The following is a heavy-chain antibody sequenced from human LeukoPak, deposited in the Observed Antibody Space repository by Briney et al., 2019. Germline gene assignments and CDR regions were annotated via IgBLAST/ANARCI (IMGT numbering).Heavy chain of an antibody. V-gene: IGHV4-34*01. D-gene: IGHD3-22*01. J-gene: IGHJ4*02. Sequence: SETLSLTCAVYGGSFSGYYWSWIRQPPGKGLEWIGEINHSGSTNYNPSLKSRVTISVDTSKNQFSLKLSSATAADTAVYYCARRHYYDSIDYWGQGTLVTVSS. CDR3: ARRHYYDSIDY. CDR2: INHSGST. CDR1: GGSFSGYY.